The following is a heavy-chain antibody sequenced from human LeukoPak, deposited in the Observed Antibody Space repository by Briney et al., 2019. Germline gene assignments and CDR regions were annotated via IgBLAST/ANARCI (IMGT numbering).Heavy chain of an antibody. D-gene: IGHD3-22*01. V-gene: IGHV5-10-1*01. J-gene: IGHJ4*02. CDR3: AIYDSSGYYYDY. CDR2: IDPSDSYT. CDR1: GYRFTSYW. Sequence: GESLKISCKGSGYRFTSYWISWVRPMPGKGLEWMGRIDPSDSYTNYSPSFQGHVTISADKSISTAYLQWSSLKASDTAMYYCAIYDSSGYYYDYWGQGTLVTVSS.